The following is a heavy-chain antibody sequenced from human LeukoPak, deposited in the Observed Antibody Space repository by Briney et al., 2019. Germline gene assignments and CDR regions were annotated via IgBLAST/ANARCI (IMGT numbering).Heavy chain of an antibody. CDR1: GFTFSGYS. Sequence: GGSLRLSCAASGFTFSGYSTTWVRQAPGKGLDWVSSITGSNNYIYYADSVKGRFIISRDSAKNSLYLQMNSLRAEDTAVYYCARALATVNAFDIWGQGTMVTVSS. V-gene: IGHV3-21*01. D-gene: IGHD4-11*01. CDR3: ARALATVNAFDI. J-gene: IGHJ3*02. CDR2: ITGSNNYI.